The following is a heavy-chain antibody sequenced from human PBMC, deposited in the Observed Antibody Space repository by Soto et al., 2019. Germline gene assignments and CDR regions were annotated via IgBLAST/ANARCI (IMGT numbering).Heavy chain of an antibody. D-gene: IGHD4-17*01. Sequence: EVQLVESGGGLVQPGRSLRLSCAASGFTFDDYAMHWVRQAPGKGLEWVSGISWNSGSIGYADSVKGRFTISRDNAKNSLYLQMYSRRAEDTALYYCAKDNGDDGLASASFDYWGQGTLVTVSS. J-gene: IGHJ4*02. CDR1: GFTFDDYA. V-gene: IGHV3-9*01. CDR2: ISWNSGSI. CDR3: AKDNGDDGLASASFDY.